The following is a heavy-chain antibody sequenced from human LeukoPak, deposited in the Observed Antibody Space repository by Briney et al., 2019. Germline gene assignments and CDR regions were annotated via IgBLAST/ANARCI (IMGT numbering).Heavy chain of an antibody. V-gene: IGHV3-23*01. J-gene: IGHJ6*03. CDR1: GFTFSGYA. D-gene: IGHD2-15*01. CDR3: ARRNNVAPYYYYMDV. Sequence: GGSLRLSCAASGFTFSGYAMSWVRQAPGKGLEWVSAIGGSGGSTYYADSVKGRFTISRDNAKNSLYLQMNSLRAEETAVYYCARRNNVAPYYYYMDVWGKGTTVTVSS. CDR2: IGGSGGST.